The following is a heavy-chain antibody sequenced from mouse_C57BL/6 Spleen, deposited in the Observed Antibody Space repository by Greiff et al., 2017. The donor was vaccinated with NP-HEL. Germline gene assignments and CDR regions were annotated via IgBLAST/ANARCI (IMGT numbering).Heavy chain of an antibody. CDR2: IHPNSGST. J-gene: IGHJ3*01. CDR3: ARTDTSSYGAAY. V-gene: IGHV1-64*01. Sequence: QVQLQQPGAELVKPGASVKLSCKASGYTFTSYWMHWVKQRPGQGLEWIGMIHPNSGSTNYNEKFKSKATLTVDKSSSTAYMQLSSLTSEDSAVYYCARTDTSSYGAAYWGQGTLVTVSA. CDR1: GYTFTSYW. D-gene: IGHD1-1*01.